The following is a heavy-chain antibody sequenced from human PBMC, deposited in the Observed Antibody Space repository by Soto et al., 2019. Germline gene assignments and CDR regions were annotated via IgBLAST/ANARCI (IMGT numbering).Heavy chain of an antibody. CDR2: IIPIFGTA. J-gene: IGHJ6*02. Sequence: SVKVSCKASGGTFSSYAISWVRQAPGQGLEWMGGIIPIFGTANYAQKFQGRVTITADESTSTAYMELSSLRSEDTAVYYCAREGPVGPLTGANRRYYYGMDVWGQGTTVTVSS. CDR3: AREGPVGPLTGANRRYYYGMDV. V-gene: IGHV1-69*13. CDR1: GGTFSSYA.